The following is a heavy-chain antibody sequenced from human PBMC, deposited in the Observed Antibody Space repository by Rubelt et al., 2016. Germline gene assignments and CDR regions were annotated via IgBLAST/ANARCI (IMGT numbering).Heavy chain of an antibody. CDR1: GGSISSYY. Sequence: QVQLQESGPGLVKPSETLSLTCTVSGGSISSYYWSWIRQPPGKGLEWIGYLYYSGTTNYNPSLKSRVTLSVDTSKNQFSRKLRSVTAADTAVYYCAGSGHYYYYMDVWGKGTTVTVSS. V-gene: IGHV4-59*12. CDR2: LYYSGTT. CDR3: AGSGHYYYYMDV. J-gene: IGHJ6*03. D-gene: IGHD3-10*01.